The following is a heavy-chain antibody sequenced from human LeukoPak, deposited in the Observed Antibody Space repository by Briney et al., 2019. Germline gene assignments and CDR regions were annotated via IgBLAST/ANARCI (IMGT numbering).Heavy chain of an antibody. D-gene: IGHD3-22*01. CDR3: ATRYYYDSSGYYLY. J-gene: IGHJ4*02. Sequence: ASVKVSCKASGYTFTSYGISWVRQAPGQGLEWMGWISAYNGNTNYAQKFQGRVTITTDESTSTAYMELSSLRSEDTAVYYCATRYYYDSSGYYLYWGQGTLITVSS. CDR2: ISAYNGNT. CDR1: GYTFTSYG. V-gene: IGHV1-18*01.